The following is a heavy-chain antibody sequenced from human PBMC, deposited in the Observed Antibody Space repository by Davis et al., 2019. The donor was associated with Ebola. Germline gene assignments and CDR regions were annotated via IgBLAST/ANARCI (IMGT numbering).Heavy chain of an antibody. V-gene: IGHV1-18*01. CDR3: ARVYGIAAAGPLVPFYYFDY. Sequence: AASVKVSCKASGYTFTSYGISWVRQAPGQGLEWMGWISAYNGNTNYAQKLQGRVTMTTDTSTSTAYMELRSLRSDDTAVYYCARVYGIAAAGPLVPFYYFDYWGQGTLVTVSS. D-gene: IGHD6-13*01. J-gene: IGHJ4*02. CDR1: GYTFTSYG. CDR2: ISAYNGNT.